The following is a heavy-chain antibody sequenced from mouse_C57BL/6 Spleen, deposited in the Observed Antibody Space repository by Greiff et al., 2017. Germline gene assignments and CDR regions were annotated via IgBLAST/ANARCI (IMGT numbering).Heavy chain of an antibody. V-gene: IGHV6-3*01. D-gene: IGHD1-1*01. CDR3: TLYGSSPVDY. CDR2: IRLKSGNYAT. Sequence: EVKVEESGGGLVQPGGSMKLSCVASGFTFSNYWMNWVRQSPEQGLEWVAQIRLKSGNYATHYAESVKGRFTISRDDANSGVYRLMNNVRAEDTGIYYCTLYGSSPVDYWGKGTTLTVSS. J-gene: IGHJ2*01. CDR1: GFTFSNYW.